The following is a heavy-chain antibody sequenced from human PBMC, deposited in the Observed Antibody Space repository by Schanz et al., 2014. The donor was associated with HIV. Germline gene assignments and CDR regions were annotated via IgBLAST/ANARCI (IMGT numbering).Heavy chain of an antibody. J-gene: IGHJ4*02. CDR2: ISASGGAT. D-gene: IGHD6-19*01. CDR1: GFTFSNYA. V-gene: IGHV3-23*04. CDR3: AKDAYRSGWFYFDS. Sequence: EVQLVESGGDLLKPGGSLTLTCAASGFTFSNYAMRWIRQAPGQGLEWVSGISASGGATYYADSVKGRFAISRDNSKNTLYLQMNSLRSDDTAVYYCAKDAYRSGWFYFDSWGQGTPVTVSS.